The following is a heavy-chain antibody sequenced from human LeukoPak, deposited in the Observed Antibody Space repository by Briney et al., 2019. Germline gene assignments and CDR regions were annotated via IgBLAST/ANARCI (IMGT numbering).Heavy chain of an antibody. Sequence: SETLSLTCAVYGGSFSGYYWSWIRQPPGKGLEWIGEINHSGSTNYNPSLKSRVTISVDTSKNQFSVKLSSVTAADTAVYYCAGLAYDFWSGYYYYYYYMDVWGKGTTVTVSS. V-gene: IGHV4-34*01. CDR1: GGSFSGYY. J-gene: IGHJ6*03. CDR3: AGLAYDFWSGYYYYYYYMDV. CDR2: INHSGST. D-gene: IGHD3-3*01.